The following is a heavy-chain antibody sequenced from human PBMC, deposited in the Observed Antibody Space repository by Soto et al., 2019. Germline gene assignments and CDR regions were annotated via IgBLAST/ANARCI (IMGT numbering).Heavy chain of an antibody. Sequence: QVQLVQSGAEVKKPGASVKVSCKASGYTFTGYYMHWVRQAPGQGLEWMGWINPNSGGTNYAQKFQGWVTMTRDTSISTASMELSRLRSDDTAVYYCARSVDSRSTGRRAVGGTGAPFDIWGQGTMVTVSS. CDR1: GYTFTGYY. J-gene: IGHJ3*02. CDR2: INPNSGGT. CDR3: ARSVDSRSTGRRAVGGTGAPFDI. V-gene: IGHV1-2*04. D-gene: IGHD6-19*01.